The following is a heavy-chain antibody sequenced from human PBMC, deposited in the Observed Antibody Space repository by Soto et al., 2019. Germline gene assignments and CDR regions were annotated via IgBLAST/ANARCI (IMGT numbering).Heavy chain of an antibody. D-gene: IGHD3-3*01. CDR2: ITPFFGTA. Sequence: SVKVSCKASGGAFGNYAISWVRQAPGQGLEWMGGITPFFGTANYAQKFQGRVTITADESTSTAYLELSSLRSDDTAVYYCARDGKFLEWSCDYWGQGTLVTVSS. V-gene: IGHV1-69*13. CDR3: ARDGKFLEWSCDY. J-gene: IGHJ4*02. CDR1: GGAFGNYA.